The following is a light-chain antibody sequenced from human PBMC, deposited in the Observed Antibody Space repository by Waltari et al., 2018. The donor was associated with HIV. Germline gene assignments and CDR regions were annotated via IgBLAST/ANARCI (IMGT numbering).Light chain of an antibody. CDR2: AAS. CDR1: QTISSY. Sequence: DIQMTQSPSSLSASVGDRVTITCRASQTISSYLNWYQQNPGKAPKLLIYAASSLQSGVPSRFSGSGSGTDFTLTISSLQPEDFATYYCQQSYSPLTFGGGTKVEI. J-gene: IGKJ4*01. CDR3: QQSYSPLT. V-gene: IGKV1-39*01.